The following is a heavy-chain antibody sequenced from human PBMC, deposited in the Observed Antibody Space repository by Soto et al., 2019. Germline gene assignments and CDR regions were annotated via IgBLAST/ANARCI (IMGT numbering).Heavy chain of an antibody. D-gene: IGHD2-2*01. CDR2: IYSGGST. V-gene: IGHV3-53*04. CDR3: ARGHKLQDIVVVPAAIDEFNWFDP. J-gene: IGHJ5*02. CDR1: GFSFSSSA. Sequence: GGSLRLSCAAAGFSFSSSAMSWVRQAPGKRLEWVSVIYSGGSTYYADSVKGRFTISRHNSKNTLYLQMNSLRAEDTAVYYCARGHKLQDIVVVPAAIDEFNWFDPWGQGTLVTVSS.